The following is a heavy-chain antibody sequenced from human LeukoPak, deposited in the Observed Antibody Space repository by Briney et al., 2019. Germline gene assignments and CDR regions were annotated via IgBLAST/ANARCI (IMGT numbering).Heavy chain of an antibody. CDR3: ATSLYNWNDWFDP. D-gene: IGHD1-1*01. CDR1: GYTLTELS. J-gene: IGHJ5*02. CDR2: FDPEDGET. Sequence: ASVKVSCKVSGYTLTELSMHWVRQAPGKGLEWMGGFDPEDGETIYAQKFQGRVTMTEDTSTDTANMELSSLRSEDTAVYYCATSLYNWNDWFDPWGQGTLVTVSS. V-gene: IGHV1-24*01.